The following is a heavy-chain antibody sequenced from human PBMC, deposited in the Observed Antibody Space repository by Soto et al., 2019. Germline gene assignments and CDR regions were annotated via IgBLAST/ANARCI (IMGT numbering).Heavy chain of an antibody. J-gene: IGHJ6*03. Sequence: ETLSLTCTVSGGSISSSSYYWGWIRQPPGKGLEWIGSIYYSGSTYYNPSLKSRVTISVDTSKNQFSLKLSSVTAADTAVYYCSRGYHRDFLEWLSPHSDYYMDVWGKGTTVTVSS. CDR3: SRGYHRDFLEWLSPHSDYYMDV. D-gene: IGHD3-3*01. V-gene: IGHV4-39*01. CDR2: IYYSGST. CDR1: GGSISSSSYY.